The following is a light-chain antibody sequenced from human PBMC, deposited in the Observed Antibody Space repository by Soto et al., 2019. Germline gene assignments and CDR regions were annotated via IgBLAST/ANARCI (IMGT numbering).Light chain of an antibody. CDR2: EVS. J-gene: IGLJ3*02. CDR1: SSDVGSYNY. Sequence: QSALTQPASVSGSPGQSITISCTGTSSDVGSYNYVSWYQQHPGKAPKLIINEVSYRPSGVSNRFSGSKSGSTASLTISGHQAEDEADYYSSSYTSNSAVVFAGGTTLTVL. CDR3: SSYTSNSAVV. V-gene: IGLV2-14*01.